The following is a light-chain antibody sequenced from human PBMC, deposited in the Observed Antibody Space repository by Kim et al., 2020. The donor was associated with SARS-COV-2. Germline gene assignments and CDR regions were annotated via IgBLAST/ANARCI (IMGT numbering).Light chain of an antibody. CDR2: EAS. J-gene: IGKJ1*01. V-gene: IGKV1-5*01. CDR1: QRISNS. CDR3: QHYGNYSQT. Sequence: DIQMTQSPSTLSASVGDRVTITCRASQRISNSLAWYQQRPGKAPTLLIYEASSLESGVPSRFSGTGSGTEFTLTISSLQPDDFATYYCQHYGNYSQTFGPGTNVDIK.